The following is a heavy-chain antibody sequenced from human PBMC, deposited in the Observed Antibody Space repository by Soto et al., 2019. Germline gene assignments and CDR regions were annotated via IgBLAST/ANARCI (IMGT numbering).Heavy chain of an antibody. CDR2: ISYDGSNK. Sequence: GGSLRLSCAASGFTFSSYAMHWVRQAPGKGLEWVAVISYDGSNKYYADSVKGRFTISRDNSKNTLYLQMNSLRAEDTAVYYCARAGGYYDSSGYAGDYWGQGT. J-gene: IGHJ4*02. D-gene: IGHD3-22*01. CDR3: ARAGGYYDSSGYAGDY. V-gene: IGHV3-30-3*01. CDR1: GFTFSSYA.